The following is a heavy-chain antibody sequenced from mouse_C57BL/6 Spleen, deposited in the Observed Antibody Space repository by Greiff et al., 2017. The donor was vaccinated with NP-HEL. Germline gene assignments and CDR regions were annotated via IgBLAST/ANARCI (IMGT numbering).Heavy chain of an antibody. J-gene: IGHJ2*01. D-gene: IGHD2-1*01. Sequence: VQLQQPGAELVRPGSSVKLSCKASGYTFTSYWMHWVKQRPLQGLEWIGNIDPSDSETHYNQKFKDKATLTVDKSSSTAYVQLSSLTSDDSAVYYCARGPDLLIFDYWGQGTTLTVSS. CDR1: GYTFTSYW. V-gene: IGHV1-52*01. CDR3: ARGPDLLIFDY. CDR2: IDPSDSET.